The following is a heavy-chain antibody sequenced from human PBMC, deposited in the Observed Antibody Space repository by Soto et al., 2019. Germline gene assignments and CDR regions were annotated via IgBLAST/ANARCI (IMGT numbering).Heavy chain of an antibody. V-gene: IGHV4-34*01. Sequence: QVQLQQWGAGLLKPSETLSLTCAVYGGSFSGYYWSWIRQPPGKGLEWIGEINHSGSTNYNPSLKSRVTISVDTSKNQFSLKLSSVTAADTAVYYCAREVRYSSYYYGMDVWGQGTTVTVSS. CDR2: INHSGST. CDR1: GGSFSGYY. D-gene: IGHD3-3*01. CDR3: AREVRYSSYYYGMDV. J-gene: IGHJ6*02.